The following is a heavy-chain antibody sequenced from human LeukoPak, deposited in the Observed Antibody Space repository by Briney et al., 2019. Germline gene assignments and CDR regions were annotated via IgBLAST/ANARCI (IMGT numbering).Heavy chain of an antibody. J-gene: IGHJ3*02. V-gene: IGHV3-7*03. CDR1: AFTFSSYW. Sequence: PGGSLRLSCAASAFTFSSYWMSWVRQAPGNGLEWVANIYQDGSEKYYVESMKGRITISRDTAKNSLYLQMNSQRAEDTAVYYCARDYYSYSLGSWAFDIWGQGTMVTVSS. D-gene: IGHD3-22*01. CDR2: IYQDGSEK. CDR3: ARDYYSYSLGSWAFDI.